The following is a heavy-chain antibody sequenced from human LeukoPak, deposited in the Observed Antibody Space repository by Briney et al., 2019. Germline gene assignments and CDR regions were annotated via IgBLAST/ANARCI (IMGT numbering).Heavy chain of an antibody. V-gene: IGHV1-69*01. CDR2: IIPIFGTA. J-gene: IGHJ4*02. D-gene: IGHD5-12*01. CDR1: GGTFSSYA. CDR3: ARGYSGYDYVPGFVDY. Sequence: GASVKVSCKASGGTFSSYAISWVRQAPGQGLEWMGGIIPIFGTANYAQKFQGRVTITADESTSTAYMELSSLRSEDTAVYYCARGYSGYDYVPGFVDYWGQGTLVTVSS.